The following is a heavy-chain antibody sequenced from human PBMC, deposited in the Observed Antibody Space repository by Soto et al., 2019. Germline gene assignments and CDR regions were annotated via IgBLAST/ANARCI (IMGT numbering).Heavy chain of an antibody. CDR2: IITIPGTA. J-gene: IGHJ6*02. V-gene: IGHV1-69*01. CDR3: ARSQGSSTSLELYYCFYYGMDV. Sequence: QVRLVQSGAGVKKPGASVKVSCKAPGGTFSSYAISWVRQAPVQGFEWIRVIITIPGTAHYAQKFQSRVTITADESTSTAYMELSSLRSEDTAVYYCARSQGSSTSLELYYCFYYGMDVWGQGATVTVSS. D-gene: IGHD2-2*01. CDR1: GGTFSSYA.